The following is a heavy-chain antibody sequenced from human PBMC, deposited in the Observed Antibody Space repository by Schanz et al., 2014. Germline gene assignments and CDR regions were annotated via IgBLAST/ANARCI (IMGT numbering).Heavy chain of an antibody. D-gene: IGHD3-3*01. CDR2: INTGSGDT. Sequence: QVHLVQSGAEVKRPGASVKVSCKASEYSFTSYSMHWVRQAPGQRLEWMGWINTGSGDTKYSQNLQGRVTITRDTSASTAYMELSSLRSEDTAVYSCARWSGGYGANNYFDYWGQGTLVTVSS. J-gene: IGHJ4*02. V-gene: IGHV1-3*04. CDR1: EYSFTSYS. CDR3: ARWSGGYGANNYFDY.